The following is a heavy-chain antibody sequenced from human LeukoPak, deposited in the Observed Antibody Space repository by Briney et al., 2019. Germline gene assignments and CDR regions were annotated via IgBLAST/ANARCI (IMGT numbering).Heavy chain of an antibody. Sequence: SETLSLTCTVSGGSISITTYYWGWIRQPPGKGLEWIGTIYFSGSTYYNPSLKRRVTISVDTSKNQFSLTMRYVAAADTAGYYCANLRHYNYGMDVWGQGTTVTVPS. CDR1: GGSISITTYY. J-gene: IGHJ6*02. CDR3: ANLRHYNYGMDV. D-gene: IGHD3-16*01. CDR2: IYFSGST. V-gene: IGHV4-39*01.